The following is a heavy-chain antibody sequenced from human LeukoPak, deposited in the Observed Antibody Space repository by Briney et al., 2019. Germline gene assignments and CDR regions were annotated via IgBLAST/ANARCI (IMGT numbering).Heavy chain of an antibody. V-gene: IGHV4-34*01. D-gene: IGHD2-2*01. J-gene: IGHJ4*02. CDR1: GGSFSGYY. CDR2: INHSGST. Sequence: SETLSLTCAVYGGSFSGYYWSWIRQPPGKGLEWIGEINHSGSTNYNPSLKSRVTISVDTSKNQFSLKLSSVTAADTAVYYCARGQTGVVVPAFLDYWGQGTLVTVSS. CDR3: ARGQTGVVVPAFLDY.